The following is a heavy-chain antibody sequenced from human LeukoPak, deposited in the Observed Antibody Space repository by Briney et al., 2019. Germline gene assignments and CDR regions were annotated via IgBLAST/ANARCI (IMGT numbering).Heavy chain of an antibody. D-gene: IGHD2-2*01. J-gene: IGHJ4*02. V-gene: IGHV3-48*03. CDR3: ARGFTGWVTSPIDY. CDR2: ISSSGSTI. CDR1: GFTFSSYE. Sequence: GGSLRLSCAASGFTFSSYELNWVRQAPGKGLEWVSYISSSGSTIYYAESVKGRFTISRDNAKNSLSLQMNSLRAEDTAVYYCARGFTGWVTSPIDYWGQGALVTVSS.